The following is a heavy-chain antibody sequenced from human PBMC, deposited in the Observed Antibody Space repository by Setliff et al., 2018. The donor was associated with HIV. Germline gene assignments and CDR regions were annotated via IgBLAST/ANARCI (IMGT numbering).Heavy chain of an antibody. CDR3: ARVITMVWTTFDP. CDR2: INHSGST. Sequence: SETLSLTCAVYGGSFSGSYWSWIRQPPGKGLEWIGEINHSGSTNYNPSLKSRVTISVDTYKNQFSLKVTSVTAAATAVYYCARVITMVWTTFDPWGQGTLVTVSS. CDR1: GGSFSGSY. J-gene: IGHJ5*02. D-gene: IGHD3-10*01. V-gene: IGHV4-34*01.